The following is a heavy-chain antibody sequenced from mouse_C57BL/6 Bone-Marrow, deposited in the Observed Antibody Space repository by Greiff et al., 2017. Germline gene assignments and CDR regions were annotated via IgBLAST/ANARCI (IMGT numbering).Heavy chain of an antibody. CDR1: GYSITSGYY. Sequence: EVQLQQSGPGLVKPSQSLSLTCSVTGYSITSGYYWNWIRQFPGNKLEWMGYISYDGSNNYNPSLKNRISITRDTSKSQLFLKLNSVTTEDTATCYCAGYGSTAWFAYWGQGTLVTVSA. J-gene: IGHJ3*01. V-gene: IGHV3-6*01. D-gene: IGHD1-1*01. CDR2: ISYDGSN. CDR3: AGYGSTAWFAY.